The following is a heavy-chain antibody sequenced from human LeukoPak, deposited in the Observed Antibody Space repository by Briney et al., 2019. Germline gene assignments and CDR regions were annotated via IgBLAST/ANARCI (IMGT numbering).Heavy chain of an antibody. CDR1: GFTFSDYY. Sequence: GGSLRLSCAASGFTFSDYYMSWIRQAPGKGLEWVSYISSSGSTIYYADSVKGRFTISRDNAKNSLYLQMKSLRAEDTAVYYCATLGHSSGWYVDYWGQGTLVTVSS. CDR2: ISSSGSTI. V-gene: IGHV3-11*01. D-gene: IGHD6-19*01. CDR3: ATLGHSSGWYVDY. J-gene: IGHJ4*02.